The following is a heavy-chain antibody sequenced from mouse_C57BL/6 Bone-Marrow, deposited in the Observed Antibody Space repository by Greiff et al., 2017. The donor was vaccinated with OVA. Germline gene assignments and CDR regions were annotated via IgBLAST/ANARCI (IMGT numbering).Heavy chain of an antibody. D-gene: IGHD2-3*01. CDR3: ARRGGNDGYSGWYFDV. Sequence: QVQLQQPGAELVKPGASAKLSCKASGYTFTSYWMHWVKQRPGQGLEWIGMIHPNSGSTNYNEKFKSKATLTVDKSSSTAYMQPSSLTSEDSAVYYCARRGGNDGYSGWYFDVWGTGTTVTVSS. J-gene: IGHJ1*03. CDR2: IHPNSGST. CDR1: GYTFTSYW. V-gene: IGHV1-64*01.